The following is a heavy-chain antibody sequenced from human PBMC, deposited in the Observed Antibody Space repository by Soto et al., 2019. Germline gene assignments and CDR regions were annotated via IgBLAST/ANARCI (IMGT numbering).Heavy chain of an antibody. CDR1: DGRVTRYW. J-gene: IGHJ6*02. D-gene: IGHD2-15*01. Sequence: GCDGRVTRYWWSWVRQKTGKGLEWMGRIDPSDSYTNYSPSFQGHVTISADKSISTAYLQWSSLKASDTAMYYCARLGECSGGSCFSRYYYSGTAVWGQGTTVTVSS. V-gene: IGHV5-10-1*01. CDR3: ARLGECSGGSCFSRYYYSGTAV. CDR2: IDPSDSYT.